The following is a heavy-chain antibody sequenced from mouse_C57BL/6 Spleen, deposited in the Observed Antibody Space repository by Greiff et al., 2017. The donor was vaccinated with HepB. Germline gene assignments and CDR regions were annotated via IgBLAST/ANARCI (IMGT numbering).Heavy chain of an antibody. CDR1: GYTFTSYW. CDR2: IHPNSGST. J-gene: IGHJ4*01. V-gene: IGHV1-64*01. CDR3: ASSIYYDYDGYYAMDY. D-gene: IGHD2-4*01. Sequence: VQLQQPGAELVKPGASVKLSCTASGYTFTSYWMHWVKQRPGQGLEWIGMIHPNSGSTNYNEKFKSKATLTVDKSSSTAYMQLSSLTSEDSAVYYCASSIYYDYDGYYAMDYWGQGTSVTVSS.